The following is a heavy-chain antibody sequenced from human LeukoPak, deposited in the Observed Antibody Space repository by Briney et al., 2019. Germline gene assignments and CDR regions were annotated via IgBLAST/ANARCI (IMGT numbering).Heavy chain of an antibody. D-gene: IGHD3-22*01. Sequence: GGSLRLSCAASGFTVSSNYMSWVRQAPGKGLERVSVIYSGGSTYYADSVKGRFTISRDNSKNTLYLQMNSLRAEDTAVYYCARDDYDSTAHGYWGQGTLVTVSS. CDR3: ARDDYDSTAHGY. CDR1: GFTVSSNY. CDR2: IYSGGST. V-gene: IGHV3-53*01. J-gene: IGHJ4*02.